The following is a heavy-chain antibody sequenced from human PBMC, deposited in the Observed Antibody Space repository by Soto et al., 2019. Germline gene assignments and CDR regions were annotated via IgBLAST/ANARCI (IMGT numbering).Heavy chain of an antibody. CDR3: ASRDPGTSVDY. J-gene: IGHJ4*02. CDR2: IYRTGST. Sequence: PSETLSLTCAVSGGSFTSNNCWTFVRQPPGQGLEWIGEIYRTGSTNYNPSLKSRVTISLDKSENQFSLKVTSLTAADTAVYYCASRDPGTSVDYWGQGTLVTVPQ. CDR1: GGSFTSNNC. D-gene: IGHD1-7*01. V-gene: IGHV4-4*02.